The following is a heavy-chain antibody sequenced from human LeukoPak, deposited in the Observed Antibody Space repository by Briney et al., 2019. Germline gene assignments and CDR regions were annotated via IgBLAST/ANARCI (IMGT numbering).Heavy chain of an antibody. V-gene: IGHV3-7*01. Sequence: PGGSLRLSCAASGFAFQYYWMAWVRQAPGKGLEGVAHMKEDGTEEYYLHSVRGRFTISKNDAKSSLFLQMNSLTAEDTALYYCVRGGWELDFWGQGTLVTVSS. J-gene: IGHJ4*02. D-gene: IGHD1-26*01. CDR1: GFAFQYYW. CDR3: VRGGWELDF. CDR2: MKEDGTEE.